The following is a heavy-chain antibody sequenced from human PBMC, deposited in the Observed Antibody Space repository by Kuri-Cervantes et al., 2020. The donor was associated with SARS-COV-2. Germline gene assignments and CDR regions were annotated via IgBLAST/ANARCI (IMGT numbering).Heavy chain of an antibody. V-gene: IGHV4-34*01. D-gene: IGHD1-26*01. CDR1: GGSFSGYY. CDR3: ARDLGGRLDY. CDR2: IYHSGST. Sequence: SETLSLTCTVYGGSFSGYYWSWIRQPPGKGLEWIGSIYHSGSTYYNPSLKSRVTISVDTSKNQFSLKLSSVTAADTAVYYCARDLGGRLDYWGQGTLVTVSS. J-gene: IGHJ4*02.